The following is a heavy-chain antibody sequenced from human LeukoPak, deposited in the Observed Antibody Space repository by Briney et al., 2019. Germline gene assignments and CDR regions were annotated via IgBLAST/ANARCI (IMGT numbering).Heavy chain of an antibody. Sequence: PGGSLRLSCAASGFTFSDYALHWVRQVPGKGLEWVAIISYDGSNKFYADSVKGRFTISRDNSKNTVDLQMNSLRGEDTAVYYCARGGYGGSGYFDYWGQGTLVTVSS. J-gene: IGHJ4*02. CDR3: ARGGYGGSGYFDY. CDR2: ISYDGSNK. CDR1: GFTFSDYA. D-gene: IGHD4-23*01. V-gene: IGHV3-30-3*01.